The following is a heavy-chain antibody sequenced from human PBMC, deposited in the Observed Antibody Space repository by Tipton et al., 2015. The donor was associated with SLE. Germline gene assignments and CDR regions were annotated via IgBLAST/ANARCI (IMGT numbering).Heavy chain of an antibody. CDR2: ISGSGGYT. D-gene: IGHD1-26*01. CDR3: AMYLGAGGAFDI. J-gene: IGHJ3*02. CDR1: GFTFSTYS. V-gene: IGHV3-23*01. Sequence: SLRLSCAASGFTFSTYSMGWVRQAPGKGLEWVSSISGSGGYTDYADSVRGRFTSSRDNSKNTMYLQMNSLRAEDTAVYYCAMYLGAGGAFDIWGQGTMVTVSS.